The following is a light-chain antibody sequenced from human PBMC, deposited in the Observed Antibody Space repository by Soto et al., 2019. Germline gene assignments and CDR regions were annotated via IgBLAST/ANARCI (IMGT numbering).Light chain of an antibody. V-gene: IGKV3-20*01. CDR1: QSISSSY. CDR3: QQYDSSPRT. Sequence: EIVLTQSPGTLSLSPGERATLSCRASQSISSSYLARYQQKPGQAPRLLIYGPSSRATGIPDRFSGSGSGTDFTLTINRLEPEDFEVYYCQQYDSSPRTFGQGTKVEIK. J-gene: IGKJ1*01. CDR2: GPS.